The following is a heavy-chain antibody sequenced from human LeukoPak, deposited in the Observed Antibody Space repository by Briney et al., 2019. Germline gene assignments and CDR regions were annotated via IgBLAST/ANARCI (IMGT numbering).Heavy chain of an antibody. CDR2: ISGSGGST. J-gene: IGHJ4*02. CDR3: AKDRYYYDSSGYYYFDY. D-gene: IGHD3-22*01. Sequence: GSLRLSCAASGFTFSSYGMSWVRQAPGKGLEWVSAISGSGGSTYYADSVKGRFTISRDNSKNTLYLQMNSLRAEDTAVYYCAKDRYYYDSSGYYYFDYWGQGTLVTVSS. V-gene: IGHV3-23*01. CDR1: GFTFSSYG.